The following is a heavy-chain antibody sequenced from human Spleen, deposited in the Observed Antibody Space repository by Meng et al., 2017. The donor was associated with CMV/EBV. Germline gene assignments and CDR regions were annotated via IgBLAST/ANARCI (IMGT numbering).Heavy chain of an antibody. D-gene: IGHD1-1*01. CDR2: INPLSGGP. Sequence: ASVNVSCKASGYTFTGYYIHWVRQAPGQGLEWMGWINPLSGGPNYAQKFQGRVTMTRDTSINTAYMEISGLNSDDTAVYYCARGFGHLERGIDYWGQGTLVTVSS. CDR1: GYTFTGYY. J-gene: IGHJ4*02. CDR3: ARGFGHLERGIDY. V-gene: IGHV1-2*02.